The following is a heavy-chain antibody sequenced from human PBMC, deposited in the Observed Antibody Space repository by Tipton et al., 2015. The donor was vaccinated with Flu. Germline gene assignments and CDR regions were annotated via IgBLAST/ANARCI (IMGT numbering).Heavy chain of an antibody. CDR3: ARRDYSNYVSDPKNWFDP. D-gene: IGHD4-11*01. V-gene: IGHV4-39*07. J-gene: IGHJ5*02. Sequence: TLSLTCTVSGGSISGYDYYWGWIRQPAGKGLEWIGNIHYSGSPHYNPSLKSRVTISVDTSKNQFSLRLNSVTAADTAVYYCARRDYSNYVSDPKNWFDPWGQGTLVTVSS. CDR1: GGSISGYDYY. CDR2: IHYSGSP.